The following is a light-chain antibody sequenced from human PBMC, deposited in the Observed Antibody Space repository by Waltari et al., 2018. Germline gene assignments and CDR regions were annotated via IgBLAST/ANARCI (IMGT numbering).Light chain of an antibody. CDR1: QSVSSN. Sequence: EIVMTQSPATLSVSPGERAALSCRASQSVSSNLAWYQQKPGQAPRLLIYGASTRATGIPARFSGSGSGTEFTXTISSMQSEDFAVYYCQQYNNWPPLFTFGPGPKWISN. J-gene: IGKJ3*01. CDR2: GAS. CDR3: QQYNNWPPLFT. V-gene: IGKV3-15*01.